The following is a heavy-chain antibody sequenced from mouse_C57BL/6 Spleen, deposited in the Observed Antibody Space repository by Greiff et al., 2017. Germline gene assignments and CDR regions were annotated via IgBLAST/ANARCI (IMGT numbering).Heavy chain of an antibody. CDR3: ARSDYDEGQFAY. D-gene: IGHD2-4*01. V-gene: IGHV1-55*01. CDR1: GYTFTSYW. Sequence: QVQLQQPGAELVKPGASVKMSCKASGYTFTSYWITWVKQRPGQGLEWIGDIYPGSGSTNYNEKFKSKATLTVDTSSCTAYMQLSSLTSEDSAVYYCARSDYDEGQFAYWGQGTLVTVSA. CDR2: IYPGSGST. J-gene: IGHJ3*01.